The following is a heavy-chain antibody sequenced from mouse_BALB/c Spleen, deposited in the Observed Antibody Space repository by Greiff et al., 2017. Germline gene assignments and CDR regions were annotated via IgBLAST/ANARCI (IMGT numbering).Heavy chain of an antibody. CDR3: ARGVFYAMDY. J-gene: IGHJ4*01. CDR2: ISTYYGDA. Sequence: QVQLKESGAELVRPGVSVKISCKGSGYTFTDYAMHWVKQSHAKSLEWIGVISTYYGDASYNQKFKGKATMTVDKSSSTAYMELARLTSEDSAIYYCARGVFYAMDYWGQGTSVTVSS. CDR1: GYTFTDYA. V-gene: IGHV1S137*01.